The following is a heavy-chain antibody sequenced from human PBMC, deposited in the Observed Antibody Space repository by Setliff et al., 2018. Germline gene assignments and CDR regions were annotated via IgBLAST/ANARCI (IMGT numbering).Heavy chain of an antibody. CDR3: AKATGFGELFI. Sequence: SETLSLTCSVSGASITDSYWNWIRQPPGKGLEWVGQIYTRGSTNENPSLKSRVTISVDTSKNQVSLRLTPVTAADTAIYYCAKATGFGELFIWGQGTLVTVSS. J-gene: IGHJ4*02. D-gene: IGHD3-10*01. V-gene: IGHV4-4*09. CDR1: GASITDSY. CDR2: IYTRGST.